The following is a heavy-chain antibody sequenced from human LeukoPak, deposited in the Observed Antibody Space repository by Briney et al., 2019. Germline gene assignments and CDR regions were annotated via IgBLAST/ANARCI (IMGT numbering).Heavy chain of an antibody. J-gene: IGHJ4*02. CDR1: EFTFRSYW. Sequence: GGSLRLSCVASEFTFRSYWMHWVRQAPGKGLEWVAVIWYDGSNKYYADSVKGRFTISRDNSKNTLYLQMNSLRAEDTAVYYCARGPHYYGSGSYSSFDYWGQGTLVTVSS. CDR2: IWYDGSNK. D-gene: IGHD3-10*01. V-gene: IGHV3-33*08. CDR3: ARGPHYYGSGSYSSFDY.